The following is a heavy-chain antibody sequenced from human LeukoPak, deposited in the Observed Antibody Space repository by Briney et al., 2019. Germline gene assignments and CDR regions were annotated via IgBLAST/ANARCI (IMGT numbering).Heavy chain of an antibody. Sequence: GGSLRLSCAASGFTFSSYWMSWVRQAPGKGLEWVANIKQDGSEKHYVDSVKGRFTISRDNAKNSLYLQMNSLRAEDTAVYYCARSGLSYYYDSSGYYHHDAFDIWGQGTMVTVSS. CDR1: GFTFSSYW. J-gene: IGHJ3*02. V-gene: IGHV3-7*01. CDR2: IKQDGSEK. D-gene: IGHD3-22*01. CDR3: ARSGLSYYYDSSGYYHHDAFDI.